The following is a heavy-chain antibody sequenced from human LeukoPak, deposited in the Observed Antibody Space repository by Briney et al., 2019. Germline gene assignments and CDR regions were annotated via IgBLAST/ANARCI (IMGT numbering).Heavy chain of an antibody. V-gene: IGHV3-74*01. CDR3: ARDYGDFYYYYSGMGV. J-gene: IGHJ6*02. CDR1: GFTFSSYW. D-gene: IGHD4-17*01. CDR2: INSDGSST. Sequence: PGGSLRLSCAASGFTFSSYWMHWVRQAPGKGLVWVSRINSDGSSTSYADSVKGRFTISRDNAKNTLYLQMNSLRAEDTAVYYCARDYGDFYYYYSGMGVWGQGTTVTVSS.